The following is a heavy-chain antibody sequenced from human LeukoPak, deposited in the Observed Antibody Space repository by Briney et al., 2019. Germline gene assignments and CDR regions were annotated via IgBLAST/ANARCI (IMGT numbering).Heavy chain of an antibody. V-gene: IGHV4-4*08. D-gene: IGHD3-22*01. CDR3: TRSRGGYITAFDI. CDR2: IYSSGTT. J-gene: IGHJ3*02. Sequence: PSETLSLTCTVSGGSISGYYWSWIRQPPGKGLEYIGYIYSSGTTACSPSLNNRVTISLDPSKNQFSLRLSSVTAADTAMYYCTRSRGGYITAFDIWGQGTVVTVAS. CDR1: GGSISGYY.